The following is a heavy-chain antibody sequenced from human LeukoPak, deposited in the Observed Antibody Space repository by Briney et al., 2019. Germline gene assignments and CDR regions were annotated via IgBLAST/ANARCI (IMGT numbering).Heavy chain of an antibody. CDR2: MNPNSGNT. D-gene: IGHD6-19*01. CDR1: GYTFISYD. J-gene: IGHJ6*03. CDR3: ARRAVGNSYYYSMDA. V-gene: IGHV1-8*03. Sequence: GASVKLSCKASGYTFISYDSNWVRQVTGQGLEWMGWMNPNSGNTGYAQKFQGRVTITRNTSISTAFMELSSLRSEDTAVYYCARRAVGNSYYYSMDAWGKGNTVTVSS.